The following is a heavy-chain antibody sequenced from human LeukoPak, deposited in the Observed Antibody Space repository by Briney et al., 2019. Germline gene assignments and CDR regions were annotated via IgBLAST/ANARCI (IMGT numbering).Heavy chain of an antibody. CDR3: AEDQKLQPFHY. CDR1: GFTFSTYG. Sequence: SGGSLRLSCAASGFTFSTYGMHWVRQAPGKGLEWVASIQFDGSSEFYADSVKGRFTISRDNSKNTLYLQMNSLRVEDTSVYYCAEDQKLQPFHYWGQGTLVTVSS. D-gene: IGHD2-15*01. CDR2: IQFDGSSE. V-gene: IGHV3-30*02. J-gene: IGHJ4*02.